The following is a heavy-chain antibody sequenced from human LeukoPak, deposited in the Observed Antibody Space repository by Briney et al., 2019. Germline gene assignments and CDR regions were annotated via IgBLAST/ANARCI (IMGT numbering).Heavy chain of an antibody. V-gene: IGHV4-59*01. CDR1: GGSISSYY. J-gene: IGHJ5*02. CDR3: ARVKLELRFGLKQPNWSDP. CDR2: IYYSGST. D-gene: IGHD1-7*01. Sequence: SETLSLTCTVSGGSISSYYWSWIRQPPGKGLEWIGYIYYSGSTNYNPSLKSRVTISVDTSKNQFSLKLSSVTAADTAVYYCARVKLELRFGLKQPNWSDPWGQGTLVTVSS.